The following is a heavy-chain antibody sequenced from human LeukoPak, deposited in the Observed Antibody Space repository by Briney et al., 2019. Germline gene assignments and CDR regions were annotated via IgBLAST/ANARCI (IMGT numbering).Heavy chain of an antibody. CDR2: ISGSGGST. Sequence: GGSLGLSCAASGFTFSSYAMSWVRQAAGKGLEWVSAISGSGGSTYYADSVKGRFTISRDNSKNTLYLQMNSLRAEDTAVYYCAKGRLGTAMWGLDYWGQGTLVTVSS. CDR3: AKGRLGTAMWGLDY. D-gene: IGHD2-21*02. CDR1: GFTFSSYA. V-gene: IGHV3-23*01. J-gene: IGHJ4*02.